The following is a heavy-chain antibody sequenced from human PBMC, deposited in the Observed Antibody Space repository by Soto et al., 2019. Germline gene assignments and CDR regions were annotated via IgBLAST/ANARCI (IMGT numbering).Heavy chain of an antibody. CDR1: GGSISSYY. Sequence: LSLTCTVSGGSISSYYWSWIRQPPGKGLEWIGYIYYSGSTNYNPSLKSRVTISVDTSKNQFSLKLSSVTAADTAVYYCARDSDSSSYEYWGQGTLVTV. V-gene: IGHV4-59*01. J-gene: IGHJ4*02. CDR2: IYYSGST. CDR3: ARDSDSSSYEY. D-gene: IGHD6-6*01.